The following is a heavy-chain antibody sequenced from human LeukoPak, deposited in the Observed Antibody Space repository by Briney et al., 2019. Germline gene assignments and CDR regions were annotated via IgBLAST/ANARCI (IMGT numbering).Heavy chain of an antibody. CDR2: ISYDGSNK. CDR3: ARFRLLAAGH. J-gene: IGHJ4*02. CDR1: GFTFSSYA. Sequence: GGSLRLSCAASGFTFSSYAMHWVRQAPGKGLEWVAVISYDGSNKYYADSVKGRFTISRDNSKNTLYLQMNSLRAEDTAVYYCARFRLLAAGHWGQGTLVTVSS. D-gene: IGHD2-15*01. V-gene: IGHV3-30-3*01.